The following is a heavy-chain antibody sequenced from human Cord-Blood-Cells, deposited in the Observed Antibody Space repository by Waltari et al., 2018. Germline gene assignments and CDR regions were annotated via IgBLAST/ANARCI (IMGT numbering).Heavy chain of an antibody. CDR2: IWYDGNNK. J-gene: IGHJ4*02. D-gene: IGHD3-16*02. V-gene: IGHV3-33*01. CDR1: GFTFSSYG. Sequence: QVQLVESGGGVVQPGRSLRLSCAASGFTFSSYGMHWVRQAPGKGLEWVAVIWYDGNNKYYADPVKGRFTISRDNSKNTLYLQMNSLRAEDTAVYYCAREDVLGELSFDYWGQGTLVTVSS. CDR3: AREDVLGELSFDY.